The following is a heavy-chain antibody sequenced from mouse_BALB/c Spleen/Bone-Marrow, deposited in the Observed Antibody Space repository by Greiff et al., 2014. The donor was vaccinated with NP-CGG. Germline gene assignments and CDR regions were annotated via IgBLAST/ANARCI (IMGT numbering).Heavy chain of an antibody. D-gene: IGHD1-1*01. Sequence: EVMLVESGGGLVQPGGSLKLSCVASGFTFSSYGMSWVRQTPDKRLELVATINNNGGSTYYPDSVKGQFTISRDNAKNTLYLQMSSQKSEDTAMYYCAKVYGWYFDVWGAGTTVTVSS. CDR1: GFTFSSYG. CDR3: AKVYGWYFDV. CDR2: INNNGGST. V-gene: IGHV5-6-3*01. J-gene: IGHJ1*01.